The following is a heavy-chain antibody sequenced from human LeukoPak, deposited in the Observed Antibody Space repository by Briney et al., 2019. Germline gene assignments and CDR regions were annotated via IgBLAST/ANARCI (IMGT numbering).Heavy chain of an antibody. D-gene: IGHD3-10*01. CDR2: ISGSGGST. J-gene: IGHJ4*02. CDR1: GFTFTNNA. Sequence: GGSLRLSCAASGFTFTNNAMTWVRQAPGKGLEWVSSISGSGGSTDYTDSVRGRFTISRDNSKNTLYLQMNSLRAEDTAVYYCADVYGSGSLFDYWGQGTLVTVSS. CDR3: ADVYGSGSLFDY. V-gene: IGHV3-23*01.